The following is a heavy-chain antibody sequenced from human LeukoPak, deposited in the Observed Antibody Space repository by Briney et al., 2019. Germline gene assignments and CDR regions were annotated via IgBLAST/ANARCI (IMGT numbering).Heavy chain of an antibody. J-gene: IGHJ4*02. CDR3: AKNLGNFDY. CDR1: GFTFSNCA. V-gene: IGHV3-23*01. Sequence: GGSLRLSCAASGFTFSNCAMSWVRQAPGKGLEWVSAISGSDDSTYYADSVKGRFTISRDNSKNTLYLQMNSLRAEDTAVYYCAKNLGNFDYWGQGTLVTVSS. CDR2: ISGSDDST.